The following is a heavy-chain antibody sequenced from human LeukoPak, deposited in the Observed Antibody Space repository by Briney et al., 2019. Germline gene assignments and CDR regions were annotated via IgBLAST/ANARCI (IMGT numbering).Heavy chain of an antibody. Sequence: GGSLRLYCAASGFPFSSYAMSWVRQAPGKGLEWVSAISGSSGSTYYADSVRRRFTISRDNYKNTLYLRMNSLRAEDTGVYYCARCRYYYDSSGQLDYWGQGTLVTVSS. CDR2: ISGSSGST. V-gene: IGHV3-23*01. CDR3: ARCRYYYDSSGQLDY. CDR1: GFPFSSYA. J-gene: IGHJ4*02. D-gene: IGHD3-22*01.